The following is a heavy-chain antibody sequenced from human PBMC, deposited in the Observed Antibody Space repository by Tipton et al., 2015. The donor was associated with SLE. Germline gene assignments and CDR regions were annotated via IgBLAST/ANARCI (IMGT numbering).Heavy chain of an antibody. V-gene: IGHV4-59*08. CDR1: GDTISDHY. CDR3: ARGLAMVRGDSMDY. J-gene: IGHJ4*02. D-gene: IGHD3-10*01. Sequence: TLSLTCTVSGDTISDHYWSWIRPPPGKGLEWIGYISYSGSPNYSPSLKSRVTLSVDTSKNQFSLKLSSVTAADTAVYYCARGLAMVRGDSMDYWGQGTLVTVSS. CDR2: ISYSGSP.